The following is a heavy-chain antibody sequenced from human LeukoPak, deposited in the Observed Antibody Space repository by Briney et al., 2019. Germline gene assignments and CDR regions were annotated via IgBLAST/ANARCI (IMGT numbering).Heavy chain of an antibody. D-gene: IGHD1-26*01. Sequence: GGSLRLSCAASGFTFNAYAMNWVRQAPGKGLEWVSALSDNGGRTYYADSVTGRFTISRDNSKNTLYLQMNGLRAEDTAIYYCAKEDVSREFDSWGRGTLVTVSS. CDR2: LSDNGGRT. J-gene: IGHJ4*02. V-gene: IGHV3-23*01. CDR1: GFTFNAYA. CDR3: AKEDVSREFDS.